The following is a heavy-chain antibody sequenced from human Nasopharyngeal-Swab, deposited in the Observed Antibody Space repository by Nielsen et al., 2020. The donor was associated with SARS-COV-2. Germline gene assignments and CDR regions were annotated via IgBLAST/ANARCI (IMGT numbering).Heavy chain of an antibody. CDR3: ARVASSWYWYFDL. J-gene: IGHJ2*01. Sequence: RQAPGKGLEWIGYIYYSGSTYYNPPLKSRVTISVDTSKNQFSLKLSSVTAADTAVYYCARVASSWYWYFDLWGRGTLVTVSS. V-gene: IGHV4-30-4*01. D-gene: IGHD6-13*01. CDR2: IYYSGST.